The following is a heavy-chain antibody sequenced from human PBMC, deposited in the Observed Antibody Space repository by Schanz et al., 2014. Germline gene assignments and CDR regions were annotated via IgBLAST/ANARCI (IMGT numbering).Heavy chain of an antibody. Sequence: QVQLVESGGGVVQPGRSLRLSCATSGLNFDYYGMNWVRQAPGKGLEWVANIGYDGSEKYSADSVKGRFTMSRDNSKNTLYLQMNNLRAEDTAVYYCARDRVGASSYFDYWGQGTLVTVSS. V-gene: IGHV3-33*01. CDR3: ARDRVGASSYFDY. D-gene: IGHD1-26*01. CDR2: IGYDGSEK. J-gene: IGHJ4*02. CDR1: GLNFDYYG.